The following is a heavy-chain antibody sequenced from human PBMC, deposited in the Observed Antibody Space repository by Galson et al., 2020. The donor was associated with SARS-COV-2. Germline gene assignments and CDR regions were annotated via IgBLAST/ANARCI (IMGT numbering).Heavy chain of an antibody. CDR3: AREVMTSPDACDL. Sequence: GGSLRLSCEASGFSFSSHEMSWVRQAPGKGLEWLSYIGRSGSTKYFADSVKGRFTISRDNARNSLYLQMNSLRAEDTAVYYCAREVMTSPDACDLWGQGTMVTISS. CDR2: IGRSGSTK. V-gene: IGHV3-48*03. D-gene: IGHD2-21*01. J-gene: IGHJ3*01. CDR1: GFSFSSHE.